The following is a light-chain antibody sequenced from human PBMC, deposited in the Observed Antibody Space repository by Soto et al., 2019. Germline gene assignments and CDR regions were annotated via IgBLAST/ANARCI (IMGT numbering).Light chain of an antibody. CDR3: QQRSNGPSFT. V-gene: IGKV3-11*01. J-gene: IGKJ5*01. CDR2: DAS. Sequence: EIVMTQSPGPLSVSPGGRATLSCRASQSVNSNYLAWYQQKPGQAPRLLIYDASNRATGIPARFSGSGSGTDFTLTINSREPEDFAGYYCQQRSNGPSFTFGQGTRVEIK. CDR1: QSVNSNY.